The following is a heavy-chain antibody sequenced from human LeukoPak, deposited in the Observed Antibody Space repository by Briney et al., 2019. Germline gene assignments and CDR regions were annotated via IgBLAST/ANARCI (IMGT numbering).Heavy chain of an antibody. Sequence: SETLSLTCTVSGASISSTSDFWGWIRQPPGKGLEWVGSIYYSGTTYSNPSLKSRVTISADTSKNQFSLKLRSVTAADTAVYYCARVRPFPAGDPMLFDIWGQGTMVTVSS. D-gene: IGHD3-16*01. CDR3: ARVRPFPAGDPMLFDI. J-gene: IGHJ3*02. CDR2: IYYSGTT. V-gene: IGHV4-39*07. CDR1: GASISSTSDF.